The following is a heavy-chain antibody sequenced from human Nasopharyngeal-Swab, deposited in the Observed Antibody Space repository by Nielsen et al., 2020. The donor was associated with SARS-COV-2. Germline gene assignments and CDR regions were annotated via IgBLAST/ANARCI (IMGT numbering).Heavy chain of an antibody. CDR1: GFSFSTYG. CDR2: IWYDGSNK. Sequence: GGSLRLSCAASGFSFSTYGMHWVRQSPVKGLEWLTNIWYDGSNKYYAASVKGRFTISRDNAKNSLHLQMSSLRAEDTALYYCAREVFPSPYNWFDPWGQGTLVTVSS. J-gene: IGHJ5*02. CDR3: AREVFPSPYNWFDP. V-gene: IGHV3-33*01.